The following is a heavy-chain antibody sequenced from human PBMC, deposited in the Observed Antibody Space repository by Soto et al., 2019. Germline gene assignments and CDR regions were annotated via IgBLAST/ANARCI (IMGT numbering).Heavy chain of an antibody. CDR3: ARDEGSYQLPGTWFEP. Sequence: QVQLVQSGAEVKKPGASVKVSCKASGYTFTDYGISWVRQAPGQGLEWMGWISAYNGNTNYAQKLQGRVTMTRDTSTNTAYMELRSLRFDDTAVYYCARDEGSYQLPGTWFEPWGQGSLVTVSS. CDR1: GYTFTDYG. D-gene: IGHD2-2*01. J-gene: IGHJ5*02. V-gene: IGHV1-18*01. CDR2: ISAYNGNT.